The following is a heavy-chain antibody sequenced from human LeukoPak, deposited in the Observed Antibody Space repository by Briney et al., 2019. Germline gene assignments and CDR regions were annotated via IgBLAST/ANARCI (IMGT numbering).Heavy chain of an antibody. D-gene: IGHD3/OR15-3a*01. CDR3: ARGRAGLNC. V-gene: IGHV3-53*01. J-gene: IGHJ4*02. CDR2: IYSGGST. CDR1: GFTVNNNY. Sequence: GGSLRLSCVASGFTVNNNYMSWVRQAPGKGLEWVSVIYSGGSTYYTDSVKGRFTISRDNFKNTLYLQMNSLRADDTAVYYCARGRAGLNCWGQGTLVTVSS.